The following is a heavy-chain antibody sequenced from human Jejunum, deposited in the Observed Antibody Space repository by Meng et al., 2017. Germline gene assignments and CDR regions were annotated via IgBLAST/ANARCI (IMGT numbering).Heavy chain of an antibody. Sequence: GESLKISCAASGFTFSSYWMHWVRQAPGKGLVWVSRINSDGSSTSYADSVKGRFTISRDNAKNTLYLQMNSLRAEDTAVYYCAGNYYGSGSYGYWGQGTLVTVSS. CDR1: GFTFSSYW. CDR3: AGNYYGSGSYGY. CDR2: INSDGSST. J-gene: IGHJ4*02. D-gene: IGHD3-10*01. V-gene: IGHV3-74*01.